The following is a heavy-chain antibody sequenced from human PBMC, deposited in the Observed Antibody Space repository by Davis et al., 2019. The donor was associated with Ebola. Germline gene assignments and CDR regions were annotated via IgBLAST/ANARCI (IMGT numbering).Heavy chain of an antibody. CDR2: IRSKANSYAT. CDR3: TRQEVSRKVVPAAKGLWGFDP. Sequence: GGSLRLSCAASGFTFSGSAMHWVRQASGKGLEWVGRIRSKANSYATAYAASVKGRFTISRDDSKNTAYLQMNSLKTEDTAVYYCTRQEVSRKVVPAAKGLWGFDPWGQGTLVTVSS. D-gene: IGHD2-2*01. CDR1: GFTFSGSA. J-gene: IGHJ5*02. V-gene: IGHV3-73*01.